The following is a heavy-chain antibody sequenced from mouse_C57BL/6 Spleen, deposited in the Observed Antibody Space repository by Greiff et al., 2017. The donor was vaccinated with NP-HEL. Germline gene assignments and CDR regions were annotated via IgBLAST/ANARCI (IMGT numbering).Heavy chain of an antibody. CDR1: GYTFTSYW. V-gene: IGHV1-64*01. CDR2: IHPNSGST. J-gene: IGHJ1*03. CDR3: ARVGLDRYSNYWYFDV. D-gene: IGHD2-5*01. Sequence: QVQLQQSGAELVKPGASVKLSCKASGYTFTSYWMHWVKQRPGQGLEWIGMIHPNSGSTNYNEKFKSKATLTVDQSSSTAYMQLSGLTSEDSAVYYCARVGLDRYSNYWYFDVWGTGTTVTVSS.